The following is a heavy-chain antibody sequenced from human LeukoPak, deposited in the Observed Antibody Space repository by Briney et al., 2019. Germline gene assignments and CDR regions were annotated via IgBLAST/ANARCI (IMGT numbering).Heavy chain of an antibody. CDR1: GGSIRSGSYY. J-gene: IGHJ4*02. D-gene: IGHD3-9*01. V-gene: IGHV4-39*07. CDR2: IFNSGTT. CDR3: ARDADYDILTGYSGFDY. Sequence: SETLSLTCTVSGGSIRSGSYYWVWIRQFPGKGLEWIGSIFNSGTTHYNPSLKSRLTMSVDTSKNQFSLKLSSVTAADTAVYYCARDADYDILTGYSGFDYWGQGTLVTVSS.